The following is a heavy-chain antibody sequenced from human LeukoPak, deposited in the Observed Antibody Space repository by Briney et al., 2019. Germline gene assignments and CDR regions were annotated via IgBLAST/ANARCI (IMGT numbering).Heavy chain of an antibody. CDR3: ATYSGYDRIFDY. D-gene: IGHD5-12*01. Sequence: GGSLRLSCAASGFTFSTYGMNWVRQAPGKGLEWVSYISGSSSAINYADSVKGRFTISRDNAKNPLYLQMNSLRAGDTAVYYCATYSGYDRIFDYWGQGTLVTVSS. CDR1: GFTFSTYG. J-gene: IGHJ4*02. V-gene: IGHV3-48*01. CDR2: ISGSSSAI.